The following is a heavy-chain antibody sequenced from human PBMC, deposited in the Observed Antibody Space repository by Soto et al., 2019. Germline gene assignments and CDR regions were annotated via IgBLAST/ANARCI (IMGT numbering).Heavy chain of an antibody. CDR1: GYTFTNFG. J-gene: IGHJ4*02. CDR3: ARGVTPIDY. Sequence: QVQLVQSGAEVKKPGASVKVSCKASGYTFTNFGISWVRQAPGQGLEWMGCISAYNGNTNYAQKFQGRVTLTTDTSASTAYMAVRSLRFDDTAVYYCARGVTPIDYWGQGTLVTVSS. CDR2: ISAYNGNT. D-gene: IGHD2-21*02. V-gene: IGHV1-18*01.